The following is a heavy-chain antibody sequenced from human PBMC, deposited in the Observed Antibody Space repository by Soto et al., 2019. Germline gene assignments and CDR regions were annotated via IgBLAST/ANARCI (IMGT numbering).Heavy chain of an antibody. V-gene: IGHV4-31*03. D-gene: IGHD2-21*01. CDR1: GGSISSGGYY. CDR3: ARNQAVISDY. Sequence: QLQLQESGPGLLKPSQTLSLTCTVSGGSISSGGYYWSWIRQHPGKGLEWIGYIYYSGSTYYNPSLKSRVNISVDTSKNQFSLRLSSVTAADTAVYYCARNQAVISDYWGQGTLVTVSS. J-gene: IGHJ4*02. CDR2: IYYSGST.